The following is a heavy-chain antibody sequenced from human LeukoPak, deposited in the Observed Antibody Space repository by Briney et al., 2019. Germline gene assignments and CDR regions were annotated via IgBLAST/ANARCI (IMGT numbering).Heavy chain of an antibody. CDR3: AKNSGSYVRGYYFDY. D-gene: IGHD1-26*01. CDR1: GFTFSSYA. CDR2: ISGSGGST. J-gene: IGHJ4*02. V-gene: IGHV3-23*01. Sequence: PGGSLRLSCAASGFTFSSYATSWVRQAPGKGLEWVSAISGSGGSTYYADSVKGRFTISRDNSKNTLYLQMNSLRAEDTAVYYCAKNSGSYVRGYYFDYWGQGTLVTVSS.